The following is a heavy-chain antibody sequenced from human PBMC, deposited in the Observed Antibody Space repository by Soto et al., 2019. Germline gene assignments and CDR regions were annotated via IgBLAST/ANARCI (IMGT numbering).Heavy chain of an antibody. Sequence: SETLSLTCTVSGGSISSYYWSWIRQPPGKGLEWIGYIYYSGSTNYNPSLKSRVTISVDTSKNQFSLKLSSVTAADTAVYYCARRYGSGFDYWSQGTLVTVSS. J-gene: IGHJ4*02. CDR1: GGSISSYY. V-gene: IGHV4-59*08. CDR2: IYYSGST. D-gene: IGHD6-19*01. CDR3: ARRYGSGFDY.